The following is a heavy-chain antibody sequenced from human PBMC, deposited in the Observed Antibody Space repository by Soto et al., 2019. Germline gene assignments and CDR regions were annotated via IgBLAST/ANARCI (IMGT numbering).Heavy chain of an antibody. CDR2: IYYSGNT. CDR3: AGTDYADYEFDD. D-gene: IGHD4-17*01. CDR1: GGSISIYY. V-gene: IGHV4-59*01. J-gene: IGHJ4*02. Sequence: PSETLSLTCTVSGGSISIYYWNWIRQSPGKGLEWIGNIYYSGNTNYNPSLKSRVIISIDTSKTQLSLKLSSVTAADAAVYFCAGTDYADYEFDDWGQGAQVTVSS.